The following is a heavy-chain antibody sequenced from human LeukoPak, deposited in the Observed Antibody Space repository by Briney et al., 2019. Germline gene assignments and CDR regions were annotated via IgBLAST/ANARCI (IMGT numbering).Heavy chain of an antibody. CDR1: GITVSNTY. CDR2: IYSGGST. Sequence: GGSLRLSCAPAGITVSNTYMSWVSQDPGKGLDWAPVIYSGGSTYYADSVKVRFTISKDSSKNTVYLQMNSLEAEDTAVYYCPRGYRRNICLLHLDQCGQGTQVTVSS. J-gene: IGHJ4*02. V-gene: IGHV3-53*01. CDR3: PRGYRRNICLLHLDQ. D-gene: IGHD1-1*01.